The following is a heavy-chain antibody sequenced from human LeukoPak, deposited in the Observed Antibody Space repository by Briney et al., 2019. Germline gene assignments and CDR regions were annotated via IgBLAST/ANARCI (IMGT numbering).Heavy chain of an antibody. J-gene: IGHJ4*02. CDR2: IYYSGST. V-gene: IGHV4-59*08. Sequence: SETLSLTCTVSGGSINDFYWSWIRQPPGKGLEWIGYIYYSGSTSYNPSFKSRVAISVDTSKNQFSLKLSSVTAADTAVYYCATWGIAVAGTFDYWGQGTLVTVST. D-gene: IGHD6-19*01. CDR3: ATWGIAVAGTFDY. CDR1: GGSINDFY.